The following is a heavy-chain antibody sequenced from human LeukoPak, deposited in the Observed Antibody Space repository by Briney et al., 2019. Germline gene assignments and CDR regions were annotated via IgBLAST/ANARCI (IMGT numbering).Heavy chain of an antibody. CDR1: GFTFSSYW. D-gene: IGHD1-20*01. V-gene: IGHV3-74*01. J-gene: IGHJ4*02. CDR2: INSDGSST. Sequence: GGSLRLSCAASGFTFSSYWMHWVRQAPGKGLVWVSRINSDGSSTSYADSAKGRFTISRDNAKNTLYLQMNSLRAEDTAVYYCASISITGTRHPIYWGQGTLVTVSS. CDR3: ASISITGTRHPIY.